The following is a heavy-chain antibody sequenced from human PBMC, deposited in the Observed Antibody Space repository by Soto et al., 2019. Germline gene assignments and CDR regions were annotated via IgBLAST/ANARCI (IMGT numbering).Heavy chain of an antibody. CDR1: GFTFSSFS. CDR2: ISSSSSTI. V-gene: IGHV3-48*02. D-gene: IGHD2-2*01. Sequence: PGGALRLSCAASGFTFSSFSMKWVRQAPGRGLTCISYISSSSSTIYYAASVKGRFPISRDNAKNSLHLQMNSLRDEDTAVYYCARWPPRKLLSYYYYYGMDVWGQGTTVTVSS. J-gene: IGHJ6*02. CDR3: ARWPPRKLLSYYYYYGMDV.